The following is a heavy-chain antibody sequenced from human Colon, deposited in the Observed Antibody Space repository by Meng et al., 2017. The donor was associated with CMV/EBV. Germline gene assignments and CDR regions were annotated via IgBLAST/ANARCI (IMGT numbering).Heavy chain of an antibody. CDR2: ITAYNGNR. D-gene: IGHD2/OR15-2a*01. V-gene: IGHV1-18*01. J-gene: IGHJ4*02. CDR1: GYSFTSAG. CDR3: ARGSYLGAFDL. Sequence: ASVKVSCKAFGYSFTSAGISWVRQAPGQGLEWMGGITAYNGNRNYEQSLQDRVSMTTDATTNTTHMELRSLRSDDTAIYYCARGSYLGAFDLWGQGTLVTVSS.